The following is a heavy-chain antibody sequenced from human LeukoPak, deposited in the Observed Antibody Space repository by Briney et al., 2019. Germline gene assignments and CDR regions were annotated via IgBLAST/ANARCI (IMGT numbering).Heavy chain of an antibody. V-gene: IGHV3-48*03. CDR2: ISSSGSTI. J-gene: IGHJ4*02. CDR1: GFTFSSYE. CDR3: ATKSEYYYGSGFDY. D-gene: IGHD3-10*01. Sequence: GGSLRLSCAASGFTFSSYEMNWVRQAPGKGLEWVSYISSSGSTIYYADSVEGRFTISRDNAKNSLYLQMNSLRAEDTAVYYCATKSEYYYGSGFDYWGQGTLVTVSS.